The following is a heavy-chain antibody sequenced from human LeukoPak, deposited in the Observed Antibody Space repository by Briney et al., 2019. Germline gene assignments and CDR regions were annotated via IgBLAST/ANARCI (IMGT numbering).Heavy chain of an antibody. V-gene: IGHV3-15*01. CDR2: IKSKTDGGTT. J-gene: IGHJ5*02. CDR3: ARDYYDSSGYVWFDP. Sequence: GGSLRLSCEAFGFTFRNHWMAWVRQAPGKGLEWVGRIKSKTDGGTTDHAAPVKGRFTISRDDSKNTLYLQMNSLRAEDTAVYYCARDYYDSSGYVWFDPWGQGTLVTVSS. CDR1: GFTFRNHW. D-gene: IGHD3-22*01.